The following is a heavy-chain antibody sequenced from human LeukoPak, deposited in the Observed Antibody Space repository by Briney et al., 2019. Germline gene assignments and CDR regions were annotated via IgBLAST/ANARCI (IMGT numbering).Heavy chain of an antibody. Sequence: GGSLRLSCAASGFTFSSYSMNWVRQAPGKGLEWVAVISYDGSNKYYADSVKGRFTISRDNSKNTLYLQMNSLRAEDTAVYYCAKETHSSGWYYYYYGMDVWGQGTTVTVSS. J-gene: IGHJ6*02. CDR1: GFTFSSYS. V-gene: IGHV3-30*18. CDR3: AKETHSSGWYYYYYGMDV. D-gene: IGHD6-19*01. CDR2: ISYDGSNK.